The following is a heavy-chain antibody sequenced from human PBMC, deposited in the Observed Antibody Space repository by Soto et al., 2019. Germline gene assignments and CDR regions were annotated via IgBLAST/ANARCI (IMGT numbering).Heavy chain of an antibody. Sequence: PGGSLILSCAASGFTVSSKYMTWFRQAPGKVLEWVSLIQSGGTTYYADSVKGRFTISRDNAKNTLYLQMNSLRAEDTAVYYCARDRYGYCSSTSCYAIYNYGMDVWGQGTTVTVSS. CDR3: ARDRYGYCSSTSCYAIYNYGMDV. CDR1: GFTVSSKY. CDR2: IQSGGTT. V-gene: IGHV3-66*01. J-gene: IGHJ6*02. D-gene: IGHD2-2*03.